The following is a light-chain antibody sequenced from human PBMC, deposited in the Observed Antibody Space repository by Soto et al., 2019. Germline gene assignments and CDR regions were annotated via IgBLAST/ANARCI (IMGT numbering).Light chain of an antibody. CDR3: QQSYSPPWT. CDR1: QSIGTS. V-gene: IGKV1-39*01. Sequence: DLQMTQSPSSLSAFGGDRVTITCRAGQSIGTSLNWYQQKVGKAPNLLIYITSNLQSGVPYRFSGSGSGTHFSLTINSLQPEDVATYYCQQSYSPPWTFGQGTKVDIK. J-gene: IGKJ1*01. CDR2: ITS.